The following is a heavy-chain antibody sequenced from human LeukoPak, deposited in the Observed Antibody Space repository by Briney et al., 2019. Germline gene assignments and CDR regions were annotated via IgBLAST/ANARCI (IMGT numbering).Heavy chain of an antibody. D-gene: IGHD3-3*01. V-gene: IGHV4-39*01. CDR1: GGSISSSSYY. CDR3: ARHFRGNYDFWSGRGEPPNWFDP. J-gene: IGHJ5*02. Sequence: SETLSLTCTVSGGSISSSSYYWGWIRQPPGKGLEWIGSIYYSGSTYYNPSLKSRVTISVDTSKNQFSLKLSSVTAADTAVYYCARHFRGNYDFWSGRGEPPNWFDPWGQGTLVTVSS. CDR2: IYYSGST.